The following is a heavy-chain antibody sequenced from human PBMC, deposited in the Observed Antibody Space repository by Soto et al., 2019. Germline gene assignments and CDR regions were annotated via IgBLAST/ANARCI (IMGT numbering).Heavy chain of an antibody. V-gene: IGHV1-69*01. D-gene: IGHD1-1*01. CDR3: ARTHVYETGRVFDYLDS. CDR2: SIPCRGTT. Sequence: QAQLVQSGPEVKKPGSSVKVSCKASGGTFNRVSLCWVRQAPGQGFEWMGESIPCRGTTNYAPKFRGRVTITADESTGTSYRDLGSLTSEDTAVYFCARTHVYETGRVFDYLDSWGQGTMVTVSS. CDR1: GGTFNRVS. J-gene: IGHJ4*02.